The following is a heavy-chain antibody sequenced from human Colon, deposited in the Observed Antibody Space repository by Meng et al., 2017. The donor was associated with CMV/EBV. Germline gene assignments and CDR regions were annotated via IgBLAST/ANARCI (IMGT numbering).Heavy chain of an antibody. D-gene: IGHD2-15*01. Sequence: GESLKISCVVSGFTFNSYEMNWVRQAPGKGLQWLSYSSSSGNTRDYAESVKGRFTISRDNAQNSLFLQMNGLTAEDTAIYYCARDRGVVHHDAFDVWGQGTMVTVSS. V-gene: IGHV3-48*03. J-gene: IGHJ3*01. CDR1: GFTFNSYE. CDR3: ARDRGVVHHDAFDV. CDR2: SSSSGNTR.